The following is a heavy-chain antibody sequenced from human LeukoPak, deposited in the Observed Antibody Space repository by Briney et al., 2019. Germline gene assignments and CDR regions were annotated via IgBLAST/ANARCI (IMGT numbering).Heavy chain of an antibody. J-gene: IGHJ3*02. Sequence: ASVKVSCKASGYTFTSYYMHWVRQAPGQGLEWMGIINPSGGSTSYAQKFQGRVTMIRDMSTSTAYMELSSLRSEDTAVYYCANRAPYYYDRRAGAFDIWGQGTMVTVSS. D-gene: IGHD3-22*01. CDR2: INPSGGST. CDR3: ANRAPYYYDRRAGAFDI. V-gene: IGHV1-46*01. CDR1: GYTFTSYY.